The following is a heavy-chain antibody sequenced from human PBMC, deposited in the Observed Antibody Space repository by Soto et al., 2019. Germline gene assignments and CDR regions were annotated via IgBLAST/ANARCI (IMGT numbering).Heavy chain of an antibody. CDR3: AKDLRGTTVTPRGFFVHYGMDV. V-gene: IGHV3-30*18. CDR2: ISYDGSNK. CDR1: GFTFSSYG. D-gene: IGHD4-4*01. J-gene: IGHJ6*02. Sequence: GGSLRLSCAASGFTFSSYGMHWVRQAPGKGLEWVAVISYDGSNKYYADSVKGRFTISRDNSKNTLYLQMNSLRAEDTAVYYCAKDLRGTTVTPRGFFVHYGMDVWGQGTTVTVSS.